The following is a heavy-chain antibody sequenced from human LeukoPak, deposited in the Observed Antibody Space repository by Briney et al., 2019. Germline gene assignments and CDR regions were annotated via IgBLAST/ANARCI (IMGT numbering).Heavy chain of an antibody. Sequence: NPSETLSLTCTVSGDSISSSSYYWGWIRQPPGKGLEWIGYIYYSGSTNYNPSLKSRVTISVDTSMNQFSLKLSSVTAADTAVYYCARHSSRGYYGSGSLNADYWGQGTLVTVSS. J-gene: IGHJ4*02. CDR2: IYYSGST. CDR3: ARHSSRGYYGSGSLNADY. CDR1: GDSISSSSYY. V-gene: IGHV4-61*05. D-gene: IGHD3-10*01.